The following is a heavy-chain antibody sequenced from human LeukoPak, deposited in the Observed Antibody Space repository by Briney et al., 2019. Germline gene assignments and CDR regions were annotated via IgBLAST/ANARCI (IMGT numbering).Heavy chain of an antibody. J-gene: IGHJ4*02. Sequence: PSETLSLTCTVSGGSISRYYWSWIRQPPGKGLEWIGYIYCSGITNYNPSLKSRVTISVDTSKNQFSLKLSSVTAADTAMYYCAGDCQMSGSYSYYFDYWGQGTLVTVSS. CDR1: GGSISRYY. CDR3: AGDCQMSGSYSYYFDY. V-gene: IGHV4-59*01. CDR2: IYCSGIT. D-gene: IGHD1-26*01.